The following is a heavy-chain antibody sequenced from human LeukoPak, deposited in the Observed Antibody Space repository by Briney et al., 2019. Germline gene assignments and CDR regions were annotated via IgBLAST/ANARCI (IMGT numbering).Heavy chain of an antibody. CDR3: ARDRLEGGETFDS. Sequence: GGSLRLSSAASGFSFRSYSMDWVRQAPGKGLEWVSSITGSSSYISYADSVKGRFTISRDNAENLLFLQMNSLRPEDTAVYFCARDRLEGGETFDSWGQGTLVTVSS. V-gene: IGHV3-21*01. CDR2: ITGSSSYI. CDR1: GFSFRSYS. J-gene: IGHJ5*01. D-gene: IGHD1-1*01.